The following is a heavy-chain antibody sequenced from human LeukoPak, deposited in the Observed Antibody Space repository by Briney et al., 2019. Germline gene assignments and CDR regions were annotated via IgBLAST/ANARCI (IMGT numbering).Heavy chain of an antibody. CDR3: AKVMGALMIVVGMDV. V-gene: IGHV3-23*01. Sequence: GGSLRLSCAASGFTFSSYAMSWVRQAPGKGLEWVSAISGSGGSTYYADSVKGRFTISRDNFKNTLYLQMNSLRAEDTAVYYCAKVMGALMIVVGMDVWGQGTTVTVSS. CDR2: ISGSGGST. D-gene: IGHD3-22*01. CDR1: GFTFSSYA. J-gene: IGHJ6*02.